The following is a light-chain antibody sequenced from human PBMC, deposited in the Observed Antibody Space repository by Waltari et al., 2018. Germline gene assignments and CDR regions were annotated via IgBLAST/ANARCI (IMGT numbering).Light chain of an antibody. CDR2: AVT. CDR3: GSYAGGMGV. V-gene: IGLV2-11*01. J-gene: IGLJ2*01. Sequence: QSALTQPRSVSAYPGQSVTISCTGTSSDVGGDDYVSWYQHHPGKAPQLMIYAVTKRPSGVPDRFSGSKSGRTASLTISRLQAEDEADYYCGSYAGGMGVFGGGTKLTVL. CDR1: SSDVGGDDY.